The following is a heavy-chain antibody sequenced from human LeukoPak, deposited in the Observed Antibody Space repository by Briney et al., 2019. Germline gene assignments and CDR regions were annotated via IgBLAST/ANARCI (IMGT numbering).Heavy chain of an antibody. Sequence: ASVTVSCKASGGTFSSYAISWVRQAPGQGLEWMGGIIPIFGTANYAQKFQGRVTITADESTSTAYMELSSLRSEDTAVYYCARGLPKAVFGMVIEDWGQGTLVTVSS. V-gene: IGHV1-69*01. J-gene: IGHJ1*01. CDR2: IIPIFGTA. D-gene: IGHD3-3*01. CDR1: GGTFSSYA. CDR3: ARGLPKAVFGMVIED.